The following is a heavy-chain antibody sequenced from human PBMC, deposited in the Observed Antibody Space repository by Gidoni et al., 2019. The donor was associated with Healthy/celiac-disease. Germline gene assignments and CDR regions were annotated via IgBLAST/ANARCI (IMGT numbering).Heavy chain of an antibody. CDR1: GGSFSGYY. J-gene: IGHJ4*02. CDR2: INHSGST. D-gene: IGHD1-26*01. Sequence: QVQLQQWGAGLLKPSETLSLPCAVYGGSFSGYYWSWIRQPPGKGLEWIGEINHSGSTNYNPSLKSRVTISVDTFKNQFSLKLSSVTAADTAVYYCASWGVGATAFDYWGQGTLVTVSS. V-gene: IGHV4-34*01. CDR3: ASWGVGATAFDY.